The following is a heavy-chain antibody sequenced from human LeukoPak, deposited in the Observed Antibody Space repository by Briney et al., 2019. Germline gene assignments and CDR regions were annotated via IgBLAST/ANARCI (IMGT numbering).Heavy chain of an antibody. CDR1: GYRFTSYW. V-gene: IGHV5-51*01. CDR2: IYPGDSDT. D-gene: IGHD6-13*01. Sequence: GESLKISCKGSGYRFTSYWIGWVRLMPGKGLEWMGIIYPGDSDTRYSPSFQGQVTISADKSISTAYLQWSSLKASDTAMFFCARIRGLAAPLGHFDHWGQGTLVTVSS. CDR3: ARIRGLAAPLGHFDH. J-gene: IGHJ4*02.